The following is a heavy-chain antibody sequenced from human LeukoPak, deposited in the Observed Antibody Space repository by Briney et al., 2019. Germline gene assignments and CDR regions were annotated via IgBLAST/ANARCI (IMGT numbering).Heavy chain of an antibody. V-gene: IGHV4-61*02. CDR2: IYTSGST. CDR3: ARERYYDILTGYYQYFDY. D-gene: IGHD3-9*01. Sequence: SETLSLTCTVSGGSISSGSYYWSWIRQPAGKGLEWIGRIYTSGSTNYNPSLKSRVTMSVDTSKNQFSLKLSSVTAADTAVYYCARERYYDILTGYYQYFDYWGQGTLVTVSS. CDR1: GGSISSGSYY. J-gene: IGHJ4*02.